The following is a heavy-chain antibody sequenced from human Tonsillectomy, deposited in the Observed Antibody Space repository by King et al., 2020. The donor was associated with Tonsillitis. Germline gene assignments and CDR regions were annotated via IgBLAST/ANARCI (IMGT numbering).Heavy chain of an antibody. V-gene: IGHV3-23*04. D-gene: IGHD1-26*01. Sequence: VQLVESGGSLVQPGGSLRLSCAASEFTFSSYAMNWVRQAPGQGLEWVSSISGSGDSTNYADSVKGRFTISRDKSKNTLYLQMNSLSAEDTAVYFCIKDKAPTRGVFEYWGQGTLVTVSS. CDR1: EFTFSSYA. J-gene: IGHJ4*02. CDR3: IKDKAPTRGVFEY. CDR2: ISGSGDST.